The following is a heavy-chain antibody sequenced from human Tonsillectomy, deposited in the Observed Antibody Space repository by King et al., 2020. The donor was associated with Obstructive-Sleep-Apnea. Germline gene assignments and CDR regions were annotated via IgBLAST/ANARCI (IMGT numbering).Heavy chain of an antibody. Sequence: MQLQESGPGLVKPSETLSLTCTVSGGSISSSSYYWGWIRQPPGKGLEWIGSIYYSGSTYYNPSLKSRVTISVDTSKNQFSLKLSSVTAADTAVYYCARGQVERYYYYYGMDVWGQGTTVTVSS. CDR2: IYYSGST. CDR1: GGSISSSSYY. CDR3: ARGQVERYYYYYGMDV. V-gene: IGHV4-39*07. D-gene: IGHD1-1*01. J-gene: IGHJ6*02.